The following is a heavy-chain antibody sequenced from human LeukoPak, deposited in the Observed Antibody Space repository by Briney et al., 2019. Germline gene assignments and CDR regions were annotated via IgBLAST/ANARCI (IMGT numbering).Heavy chain of an antibody. V-gene: IGHV4-59*01. J-gene: IGHJ6*03. CDR3: ATAALPTYYYYYYMDV. D-gene: IGHD6-13*01. CDR2: IYYSGST. Sequence: PSETLSLTCTVSGGSISSYYWSWIRQPPGKGLEWIGYIYYSGSTNYNPSLTSRVTISVDTSKNQFSLKLSSVTAADTAVYYCATAALPTYYYYYYMDVWGKGTTVTVSS. CDR1: GGSISSYY.